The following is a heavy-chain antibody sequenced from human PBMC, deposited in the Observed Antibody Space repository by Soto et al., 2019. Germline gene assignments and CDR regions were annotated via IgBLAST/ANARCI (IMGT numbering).Heavy chain of an antibody. Sequence: SETLSLTCAVYGESFSGYYWSWIRQPPGKGLEWIGEINHSGSTNYNPSLKSRVTISVDTSKNQISLKLSSVTAADTAVYYCARAGRTIRRYYYDSSGYPFDYWGQGTLVTVSS. J-gene: IGHJ4*02. D-gene: IGHD3-22*01. V-gene: IGHV4-34*01. CDR2: INHSGST. CDR1: GESFSGYY. CDR3: ARAGRTIRRYYYDSSGYPFDY.